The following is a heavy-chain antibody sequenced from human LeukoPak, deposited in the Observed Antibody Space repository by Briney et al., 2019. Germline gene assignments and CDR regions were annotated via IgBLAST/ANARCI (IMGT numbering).Heavy chain of an antibody. CDR2: INPNSGGT. CDR3: ARGRYSYGPDY. J-gene: IGHJ4*02. CDR1: GYTFTGYY. D-gene: IGHD5-18*01. Sequence: ASVKVSCKASGYTFTGYYMHWVRQAPGQGLEWMGRINPNSGGTNYAQKFQGRVTMTRDTSISIAYMELSRLRSDDTAVYYWARGRYSYGPDYWGQGTLVTVSS. V-gene: IGHV1-2*06.